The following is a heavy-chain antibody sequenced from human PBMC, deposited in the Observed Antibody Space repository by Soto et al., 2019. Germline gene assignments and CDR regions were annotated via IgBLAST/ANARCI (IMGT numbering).Heavy chain of an antibody. CDR1: SGSISSSTYH. D-gene: IGHD6-13*01. J-gene: IGHJ4*02. V-gene: IGHV4-39*01. Sequence: QLQLQESGPGLVRPSETLSLTCTVSSGSISSSTYHWAWIRQPPGKGLEGIGSINFSGTTYYSPSLKTRVTLFVDTSKNLFSLKLNSVTAADTAVYYCAAEISSAGHYWGQGTLVTVSS. CDR3: AAEISSAGHY. CDR2: INFSGTT.